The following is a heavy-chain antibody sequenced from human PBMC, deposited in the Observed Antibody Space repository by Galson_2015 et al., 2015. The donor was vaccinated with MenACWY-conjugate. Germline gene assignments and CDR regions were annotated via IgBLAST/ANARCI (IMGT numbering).Heavy chain of an antibody. CDR1: GGSISINYW. V-gene: IGHV4-4*02. CDR2: IYHSGST. D-gene: IGHD3-10*01. Sequence: TLSLTCTVSGGSISINYWWTWVRQPPGKGLEWIGEIYHSGSTNYNPSLKSRLTVSVDKSKNQFSLKLSSVTAADAAVYYCARGNYYVSGTYYKSANFDYWGQGSLVTVSS. J-gene: IGHJ4*02. CDR3: ARGNYYVSGTYYKSANFDY.